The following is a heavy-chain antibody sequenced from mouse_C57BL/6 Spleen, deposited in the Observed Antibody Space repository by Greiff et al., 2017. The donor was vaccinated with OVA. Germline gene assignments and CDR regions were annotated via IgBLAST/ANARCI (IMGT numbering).Heavy chain of an antibody. CDR2: IHPNSGST. D-gene: IGHD4-1*01. J-gene: IGHJ2*01. CDR3: ARWGTGPYYFDY. Sequence: QVQLQQPGAELVKPGASVKLSCKASGYTFTSYWMHWVKQRPGQGLEWIGMIHPNSGSTNYNEKFKSKATLTVDKSSSTAYMQLSSLTSEDAAVYYCARWGTGPYYFDYWGQGTTLTVSS. V-gene: IGHV1-64*01. CDR1: GYTFTSYW.